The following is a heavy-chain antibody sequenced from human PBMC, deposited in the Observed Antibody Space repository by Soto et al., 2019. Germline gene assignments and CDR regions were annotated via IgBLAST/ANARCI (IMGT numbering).Heavy chain of an antibody. J-gene: IGHJ4*02. CDR3: AKGPPPSSGWD. V-gene: IGHV3-30*18. Sequence: QVQLVESGGGVVQPGRSLRLSCAASGFTFSSYGMHWVRQAPGKGLEWVALISYDESNKYYADSVKVRFTISRDNSKNTLYLQMNRLRAEDTAVYCCAKGPPPSSGWDWGQGTLVTVSS. D-gene: IGHD6-19*01. CDR2: ISYDESNK. CDR1: GFTFSSYG.